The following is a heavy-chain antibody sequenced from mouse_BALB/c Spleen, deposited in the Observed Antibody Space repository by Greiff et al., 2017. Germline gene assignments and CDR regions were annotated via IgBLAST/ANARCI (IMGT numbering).Heavy chain of an antibody. CDR1: GFSLTGYG. CDR3: ARNWDAMDY. J-gene: IGHJ4*01. Sequence: VKLVESGPGLVAPSQSLSITCTFSGFSLTGYGVHWVRQSPGKGLEWLGVIWSGGSTDYNAAFISRLSISKDNSKSQVFFKMNSLQANDTAIYYCARNWDAMDYWGQGTSVTVSS. CDR2: IWSGGST. V-gene: IGHV2-2*02.